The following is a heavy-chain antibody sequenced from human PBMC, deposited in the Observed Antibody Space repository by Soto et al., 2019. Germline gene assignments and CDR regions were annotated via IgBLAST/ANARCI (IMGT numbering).Heavy chain of an antibody. D-gene: IGHD3-10*01. CDR3: ARDPGSRGAFDI. J-gene: IGHJ3*02. CDR1: GGTFSSYA. CDR2: IIPIFGTA. Sequence: GASVKVSCKASGGTFSSYAISWVRQAPGQGLEWMGGIIPIFGTANYAQKFQGRVTITADKPTSTAYMELSSLRSEDTAVYYCARDPGSRGAFDIWGQGTVVTVSS. V-gene: IGHV1-69*06.